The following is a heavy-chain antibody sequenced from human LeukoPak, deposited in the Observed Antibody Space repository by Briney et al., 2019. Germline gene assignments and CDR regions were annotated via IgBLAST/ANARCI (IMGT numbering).Heavy chain of an antibody. CDR1: GYTFTSYG. Sequence: ASVKVSCKASGYTFTSYGISWVGRAPGQGLRGMGWIGVYNVNTNYAQKLQGRVTMTRNTSISTAYMELSSLRSEDTAVYYCARASEYYYGSGSYSHAFDIWGQGTMVTVSS. CDR3: ARASEYYYGSGSYSHAFDI. V-gene: IGHV1-18*01. CDR2: IGVYNVNT. D-gene: IGHD3-10*01. J-gene: IGHJ3*02.